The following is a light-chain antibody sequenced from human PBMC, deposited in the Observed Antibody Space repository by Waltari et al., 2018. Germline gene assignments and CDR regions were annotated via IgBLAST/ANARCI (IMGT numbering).Light chain of an antibody. CDR1: QTLRNY. CDR2: AAS. J-gene: IGKJ3*01. CDR3: QETYTTLFT. V-gene: IGKV1-39*01. Sequence: DIQMTQSPPSLAASVGDSVNITCRASQTLRNYLNWYQQRPGKAPKPLIPAASSLKSGVPSRFSGSGSGTDFALTISSLQPEDFASYHCQETYTTLFTFGPGTKVEIK.